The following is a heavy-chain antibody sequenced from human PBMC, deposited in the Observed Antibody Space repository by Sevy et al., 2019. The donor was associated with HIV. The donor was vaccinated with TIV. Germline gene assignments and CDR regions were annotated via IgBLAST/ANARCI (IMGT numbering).Heavy chain of an antibody. J-gene: IGHJ6*02. D-gene: IGHD3-3*01. CDR1: GYTFTSYV. V-gene: IGHV1-18*01. CDR2: ISAYNGNT. CDR3: ARDNYDFWSGYGWGNHYYYYYGMDV. Sequence: ASVKVSCKASGYTFTSYVISWVRHAPGEGLEWMGWISAYNGNTNYAQKLQGRVTMTTDTSTSTAYMELRSLRSDDTAVYYCARDNYDFWSGYGWGNHYYYYYGMDVWGQGTTVTVSS.